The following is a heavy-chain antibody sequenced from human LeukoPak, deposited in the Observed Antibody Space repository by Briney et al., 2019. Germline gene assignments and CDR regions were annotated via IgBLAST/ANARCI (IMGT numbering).Heavy chain of an antibody. CDR1: GFTFSSYS. CDR3: ARGSSSIVGASNY. Sequence: GGSLRLSCAASGFTFSSYSMNWVRQAPGKGLEWVSSISSSSSYIYYADSVKGRFTISRDNAKNSLYLQMNSLRAEDTAVYYCARGSSSIVGASNYWGQGTLVTVSS. D-gene: IGHD1-26*01. J-gene: IGHJ4*02. CDR2: ISSSSSYI. V-gene: IGHV3-21*01.